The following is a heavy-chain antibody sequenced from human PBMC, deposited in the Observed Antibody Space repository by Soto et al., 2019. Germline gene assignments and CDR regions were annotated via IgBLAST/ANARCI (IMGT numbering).Heavy chain of an antibody. D-gene: IGHD1-20*01. Sequence: QVQLVQSGAEVKKPGASVKVSYKASGYTFSNDAITWVRQAPGQGLEWMGWVSAYNGNTNYAQKFKGRVTMTTDTSTSTAYMEIRSLRYDDAAVYFCARASRYYWYYMMDWGQGTLVTVSS. CDR2: VSAYNGNT. V-gene: IGHV1-18*01. CDR3: ARASRYYWYYMMD. CDR1: GYTFSNDA. J-gene: IGHJ4*02.